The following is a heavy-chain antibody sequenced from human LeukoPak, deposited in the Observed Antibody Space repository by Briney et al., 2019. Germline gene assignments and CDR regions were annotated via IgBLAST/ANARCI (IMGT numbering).Heavy chain of an antibody. V-gene: IGHV3-21*01. J-gene: IGHJ4*02. CDR3: ARDWEPYGSVDY. Sequence: SGGSLRLSCAASGFTFSSYAMNWVRQAPGKGLEWVTSISRGSDHIFYADSMKGRFTISGDNAKNSLYLQMNSLRAEDTAVYYCARDWEPYGSVDYWGQGTLVTVSS. CDR1: GFTFSSYA. CDR2: ISRGSDHI. D-gene: IGHD3-10*01.